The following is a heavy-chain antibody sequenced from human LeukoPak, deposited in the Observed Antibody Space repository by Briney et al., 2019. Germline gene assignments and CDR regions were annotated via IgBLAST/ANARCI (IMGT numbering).Heavy chain of an antibody. Sequence: GGSLRLSCAASGFRFSSQWMSWVRQAPGKGLEWVAIVNQGGTGKYYVDSVKGRFTISRDNAKNSLYLQMNSLRAEDTAVYYCARDSPLSGSYYSYYYYYMDVWGKGTTVTVSS. D-gene: IGHD1-26*01. CDR3: ARDSPLSGSYYSYYYYYMDV. CDR2: VNQGGTGK. V-gene: IGHV3-7*01. J-gene: IGHJ6*03. CDR1: GFRFSSQW.